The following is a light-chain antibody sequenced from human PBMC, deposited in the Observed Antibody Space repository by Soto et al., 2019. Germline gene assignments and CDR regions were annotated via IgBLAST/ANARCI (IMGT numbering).Light chain of an antibody. Sequence: EIVFTQSPGSLSLSAGERATLSCRASQSVTINYLAWYQQKPGQAPRLLIFGASIRDTGIPDRFSGSGSGTDFTLTISRLEPEDFAVYYCQQYGSSPGTFGQGTKVDIK. CDR3: QQYGSSPGT. J-gene: IGKJ1*01. CDR1: QSVTINY. CDR2: GAS. V-gene: IGKV3-20*01.